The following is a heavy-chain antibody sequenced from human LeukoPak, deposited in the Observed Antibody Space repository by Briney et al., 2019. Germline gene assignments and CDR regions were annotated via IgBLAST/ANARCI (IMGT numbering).Heavy chain of an antibody. CDR3: ATGLDYYDSNRAPFDY. Sequence: ASVKVSCKAFGYTFTSNYMHWVRQAPGQGPEWMGVISPSGGSTTYAQKFQGRVTMTRDMSTSTVYMELSSLRSEDTAVYYCATGLDYYDSNRAPFDYWGQGTLVTVSS. V-gene: IGHV1-46*01. CDR1: GYTFTSNY. J-gene: IGHJ4*02. D-gene: IGHD3-22*01. CDR2: ISPSGGST.